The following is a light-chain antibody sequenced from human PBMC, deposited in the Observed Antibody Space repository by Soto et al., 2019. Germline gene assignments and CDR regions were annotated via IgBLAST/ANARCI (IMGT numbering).Light chain of an antibody. CDR2: DAS. J-gene: IGKJ5*01. CDR1: QRISGY. CDR3: QQRSNWPIT. V-gene: IGKV3-11*01. Sequence: EIVMTQSPATLSVSPGERATLSCRASQRISGYLGWYQQKPGQAPRLLIYDASNRATGIPARFSGSGSGTDFTLTISSLEPEDFAVYYCQQRSNWPITFGQGTRLEIK.